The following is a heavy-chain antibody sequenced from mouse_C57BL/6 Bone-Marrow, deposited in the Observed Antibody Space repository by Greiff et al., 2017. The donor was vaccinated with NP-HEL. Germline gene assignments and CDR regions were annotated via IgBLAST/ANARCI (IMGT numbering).Heavy chain of an antibody. CDR3: ARDGDYDRAMDD. J-gene: IGHJ4*01. V-gene: IGHV7-1*01. Sequence: EVKLVESGGGLVQSGRSLRLSCATSGFTFSDFYMEWVRQAPGKGLEWIAASRNKANDYTTEYSASVKGRFIVSRDTSQSILYLQMNALRAEDTAIYDCARDGDYDRAMDDWGQGTSVTVSS. D-gene: IGHD2-4*01. CDR2: SRNKANDYTT. CDR1: GFTFSDFY.